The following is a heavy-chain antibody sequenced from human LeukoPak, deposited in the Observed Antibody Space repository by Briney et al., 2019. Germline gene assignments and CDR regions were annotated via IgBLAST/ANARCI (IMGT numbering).Heavy chain of an antibody. CDR2: LSGSTT. CDR3: AKRYCDGGICCFDN. V-gene: IGHV3-23*01. D-gene: IGHD2-21*01. CDR1: GFTFSIYA. J-gene: IGHJ5*02. Sequence: PGGSLRLSCAASGFTFSIYAMSWVRQAPGKGLEWVSGLSGSTTYYADSVKGRFTISRDNSNNTLYLQMNSLRVEDTAVYYCAKRYCDGGICCFDNWGQGTLVTVSS.